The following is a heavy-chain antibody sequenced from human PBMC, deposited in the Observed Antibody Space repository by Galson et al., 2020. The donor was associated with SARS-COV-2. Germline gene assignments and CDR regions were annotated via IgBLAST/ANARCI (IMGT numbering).Heavy chain of an antibody. Sequence: SVKVSCKASGGTFSSYAISWVRQAPGQGLEWMGGIIPIFGTANYAQKFQGRVTITADESTSTAYMELSSLGSEDTAVDYCARGGWGRPLSYYYMDVWGKGTTVTVSS. CDR3: ARGGWGRPLSYYYMDV. J-gene: IGHJ6*03. CDR1: GGTFSSYA. V-gene: IGHV1-69*13. CDR2: IIPIFGTA. D-gene: IGHD2-21*02.